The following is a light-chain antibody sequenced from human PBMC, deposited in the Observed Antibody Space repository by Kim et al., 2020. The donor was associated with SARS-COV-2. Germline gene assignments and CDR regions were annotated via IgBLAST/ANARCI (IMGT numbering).Light chain of an antibody. CDR1: RGVSSD. CDR2: AAS. CDR3: QQYNNWGT. V-gene: IGKV3-15*01. J-gene: IGKJ1*01. Sequence: SMSHGERAPLSCRASRGVSSDLAWYQQKPGQAPRLLIYAASTRVTGIPARFSGSGSGTEFTLTISSLQSEDSAVYFCQQYNNWGTFGQGTKVDIK.